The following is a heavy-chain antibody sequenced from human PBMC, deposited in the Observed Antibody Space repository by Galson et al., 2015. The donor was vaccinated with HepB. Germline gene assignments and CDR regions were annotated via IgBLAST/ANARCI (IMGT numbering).Heavy chain of an antibody. V-gene: IGHV3-23*01. CDR1: GFTFSSYA. D-gene: IGHD6-13*01. CDR2: ISGSGGST. CDR3: AKTEYSSSWYSGGHFDY. Sequence: SLRLSCAASGFTFSSYAMSWVRQAPGKGLEWVSAISGSGGSTYYADSVKGRFTISRDNSKNTLYLQMNSLRAEDTAVYYCAKTEYSSSWYSGGHFDYWGQGTMVTVSS. J-gene: IGHJ4*02.